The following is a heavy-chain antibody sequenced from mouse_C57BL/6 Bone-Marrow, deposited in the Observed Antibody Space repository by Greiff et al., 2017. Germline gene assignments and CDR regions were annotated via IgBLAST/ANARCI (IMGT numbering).Heavy chain of an antibody. CDR2: IDPSDSYT. D-gene: IGHD1-1*01. CDR1: GYTFTSYW. CDR3: ASGRLDYFDY. V-gene: IGHV1-59*01. J-gene: IGHJ2*01. Sequence: QVQLQQPGAELVRPGTSVKLSCKASGYTFTSYWMHWVKQRPGQGLEWIGVIDPSDSYTNYNQKFKGKATLTVDTSSSTAYMQLSSLTSEDSAVYYCASGRLDYFDYWGQGTTLTVSS.